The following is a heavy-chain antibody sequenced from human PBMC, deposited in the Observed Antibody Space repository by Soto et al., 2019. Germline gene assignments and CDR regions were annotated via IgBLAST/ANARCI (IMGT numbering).Heavy chain of an antibody. D-gene: IGHD5-18*01. Sequence: GGSLRLSCAASGFTFSSYSMNWVRQAPGKGLKWVPSISSSSSYIYYADSVKGRFTISRDNAKNSLYLQMNSLRAEDTAVYYCARDQPGYSYGYGLGYWGQGTLVTVSS. CDR2: ISSSSSYI. CDR1: GFTFSSYS. V-gene: IGHV3-21*01. CDR3: ARDQPGYSYGYGLGY. J-gene: IGHJ4*02.